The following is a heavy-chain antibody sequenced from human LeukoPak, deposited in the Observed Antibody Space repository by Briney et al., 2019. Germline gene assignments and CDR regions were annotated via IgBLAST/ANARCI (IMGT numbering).Heavy chain of an antibody. V-gene: IGHV4-39*07. CDR1: GGSISRSSYY. CDR2: IYYSGST. Sequence: SETLSLTCTVSGGSISRSSYYWGWIRQPPGKGLEWIGSIYYSGSTYYNPSLKSRVTISVDTSKNQFSLKLSSVTAADTAVYYCARGGRNYYDSSGYYSWFDPWGQGTLVTVSS. J-gene: IGHJ5*02. D-gene: IGHD3-22*01. CDR3: ARGGRNYYDSSGYYSWFDP.